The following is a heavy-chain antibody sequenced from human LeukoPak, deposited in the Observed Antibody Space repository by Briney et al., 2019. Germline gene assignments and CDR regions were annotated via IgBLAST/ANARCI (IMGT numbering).Heavy chain of an antibody. J-gene: IGHJ4*02. CDR3: AKTTRFGGYGQFDY. CDR2: ISGSGGST. CDR1: GFTFSSYA. V-gene: IGHV3-23*01. D-gene: IGHD5-12*01. Sequence: GGSLRLSCAASGFTFSSYAMSWVRQAPGKGLEGVSAISGSGGSTYYADSVKGRFTISRDNSKNTLYLQMNSLRAEDTAVYYCAKTTRFGGYGQFDYWGQGTLVTVSS.